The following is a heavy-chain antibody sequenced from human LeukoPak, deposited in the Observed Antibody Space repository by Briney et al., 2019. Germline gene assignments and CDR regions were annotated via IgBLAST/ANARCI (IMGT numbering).Heavy chain of an antibody. D-gene: IGHD5-18*01. CDR2: IYYSGST. CDR1: GGSISSYY. CDR3: ATQNGIQPWPWGSHYFDY. V-gene: IGHV4-59*12. J-gene: IGHJ4*02. Sequence: SETLSLTCTVSGGSISSYYWSWIRQPPGKGLEWIGYIYYSGSTNYNPSLKSRVTISVDTSKNQFSLKLSSVTAADTAVYYCATQNGIQPWPWGSHYFDYWGQGTLVTVSS.